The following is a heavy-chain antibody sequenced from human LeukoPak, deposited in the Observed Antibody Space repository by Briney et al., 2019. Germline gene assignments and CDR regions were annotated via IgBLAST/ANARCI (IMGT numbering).Heavy chain of an antibody. D-gene: IGHD2-2*01. CDR2: ISGSGGST. CDR1: GFTFSSYA. CDR3: AKVKEYQLLVGLMDY. Sequence: PGGSLRLSCAASGFTFSSYAMSWVRQAPGKGLEWVSAISGSGGSTYYADSVKGRFTISRDNSKNTLYLQMNSLRAEDTAVYYCAKVKEYQLLVGLMDYWGQGTLVTVSS. V-gene: IGHV3-23*01. J-gene: IGHJ4*02.